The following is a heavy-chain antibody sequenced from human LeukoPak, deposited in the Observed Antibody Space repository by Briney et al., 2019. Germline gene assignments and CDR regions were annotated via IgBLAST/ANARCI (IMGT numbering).Heavy chain of an antibody. V-gene: IGHV3-23*01. CDR1: GFSFSNYA. D-gene: IGHD3-10*01. CDR2: ISGSGGTT. Sequence: GGSLRLSCAASGFSFSNYAMSWVRQAPGKGLEWVSAISGSGGTTNYADSVKDRFTISRDNSKDTLYLQMDSLRAEDTAVYYCAKVGSSMSFYYYYGMDVWGQGTTVTVSS. J-gene: IGHJ6*02. CDR3: AKVGSSMSFYYYYGMDV.